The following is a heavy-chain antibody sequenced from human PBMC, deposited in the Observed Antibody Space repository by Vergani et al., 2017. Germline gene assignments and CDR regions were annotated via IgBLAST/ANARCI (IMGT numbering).Heavy chain of an antibody. CDR3: ARDRGRYCSSTSCLIRGDY. V-gene: IGHV1-46*01. CDR2: ISPDGFST. CDR1: GYTFTAYY. J-gene: IGHJ4*02. Sequence: QVQLVQSGAEVGKPGASVKISCKASGYTFTAYYIHWVRQAPEQGLEWVGVISPDGFSTFYAQKFQGRVTITRDTSTSTVYVEVTSLRSDDTAVYYCARDRGRYCSSTSCLIRGDYWGQGTLVTVSS. D-gene: IGHD2-2*01.